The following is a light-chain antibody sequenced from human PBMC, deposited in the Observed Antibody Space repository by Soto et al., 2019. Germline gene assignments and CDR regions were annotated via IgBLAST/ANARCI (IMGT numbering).Light chain of an antibody. V-gene: IGKV3-11*01. Sequence: EIVLTQSPGTLSLSPGKRATLSCRASQSISSSYLAWYQQKPGQAPRLLIYDASNRASGIPARFTGSGSGTDFTLTISSLEPEDSAVYFCQQRAGWPPTFGGGTKVDI. J-gene: IGKJ4*01. CDR2: DAS. CDR3: QQRAGWPPT. CDR1: QSISSSY.